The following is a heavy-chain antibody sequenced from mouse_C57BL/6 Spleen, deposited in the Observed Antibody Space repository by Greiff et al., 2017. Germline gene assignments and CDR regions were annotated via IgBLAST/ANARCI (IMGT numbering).Heavy chain of an antibody. Sequence: EVKLMESGPGLAKPSQTLSLTCSVTGYSITSDYWNWIRKFPGNKLEYMGYISYSGSTYYNPSLKSRISITRDTSKNQYYLQLNSVTTEDTATYYGARSPEYDGSSYGAMDYWGQGTSVTVSS. J-gene: IGHJ4*01. CDR3: ARSPEYDGSSYGAMDY. CDR2: ISYSGST. D-gene: IGHD1-1*01. CDR1: GYSITSDY. V-gene: IGHV3-8*01.